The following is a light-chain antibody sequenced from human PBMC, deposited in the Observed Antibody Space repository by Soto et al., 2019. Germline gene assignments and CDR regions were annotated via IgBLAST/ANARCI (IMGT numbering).Light chain of an antibody. CDR3: AAWADSLFGPV. CDR1: RSNIGSNP. CDR2: GSD. V-gene: IGLV1-44*01. Sequence: QSVLTQPPSASGTPGQRVAISCSGTRSNIGSNPVNWFQQLPGTAPKLLIYGSDQRPSGVPDRFSGSKSGTSASLAISGLQSADEADYYCAAWADSLFGPVFGGGTKLTVL. J-gene: IGLJ2*01.